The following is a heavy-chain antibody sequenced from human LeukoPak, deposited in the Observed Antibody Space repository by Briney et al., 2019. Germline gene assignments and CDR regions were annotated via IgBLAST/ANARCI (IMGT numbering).Heavy chain of an antibody. J-gene: IGHJ4*02. CDR1: GFTFDDYA. V-gene: IGHV3-66*01. CDR2: IYSGGST. CDR3: ARAGSSWSREDYFDY. D-gene: IGHD6-13*01. Sequence: GRSLRLPCAASGFTFDDYAMHWVRQAPGKGLEWVSVIYSGGSTYYADSVKGRFTISRDNSKNTLYLQMNSLRAEDTAVYYCARAGSSWSREDYFDYWGQGTLVTVSS.